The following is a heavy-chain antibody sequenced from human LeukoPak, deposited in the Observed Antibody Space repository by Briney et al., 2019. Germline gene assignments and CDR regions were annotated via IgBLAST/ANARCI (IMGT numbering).Heavy chain of an antibody. V-gene: IGHV4-34*01. J-gene: IGHJ4*02. CDR1: GGSFSGYY. CDR2: INHSGST. CDR3: ARGGRLSRFLGYCSGGSCYSGVDY. D-gene: IGHD2-15*01. Sequence: SETLFLTCAVYGGSFSGYYWSWVRQPPGKGLEWVGDINHSGSTNYNPSLESRVTISVDTSTNQFSLKMSSVTAADTAVYYCARGGRLSRFLGYCSGGSCYSGVDYWGQGTLVTVSS.